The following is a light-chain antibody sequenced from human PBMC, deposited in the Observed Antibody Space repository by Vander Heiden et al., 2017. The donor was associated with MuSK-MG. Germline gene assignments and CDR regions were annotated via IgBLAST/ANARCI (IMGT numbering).Light chain of an antibody. J-gene: IGKJ4*01. V-gene: IGKV3-11*01. CDR3: QQRSNWPLT. CDR1: QSVSSA. Sequence: EIVLTQSPATLSLSPGERATLSCRASQSVSSALVWYQQKAGQAPRLLIYDVSNRATGIPARFSGSGSGTDFTLTIKSLEPEDFAVYYCQQRSNWPLTFGGGTKVEIK. CDR2: DVS.